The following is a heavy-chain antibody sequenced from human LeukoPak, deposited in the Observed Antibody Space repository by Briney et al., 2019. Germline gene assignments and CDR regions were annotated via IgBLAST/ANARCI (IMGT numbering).Heavy chain of an antibody. Sequence: SETLSLTCTVSGGSISSSSYYWGWIRQPPGKGLEWIGSIYYSGSTNYNPSLKSRVTISVDTSKNQFSLKLSSVTAADTAVYYCARVASDYGDEYYYYYYMDVWGKGTTVTVSS. CDR3: ARVASDYGDEYYYYYYMDV. CDR1: GGSISSSSYY. CDR2: IYYSGST. V-gene: IGHV4-39*07. D-gene: IGHD4-17*01. J-gene: IGHJ6*03.